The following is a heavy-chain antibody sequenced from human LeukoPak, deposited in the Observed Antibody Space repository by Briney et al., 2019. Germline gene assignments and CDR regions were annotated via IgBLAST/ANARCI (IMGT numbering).Heavy chain of an antibody. V-gene: IGHV3-53*01. CDR1: GFTVSSNY. CDR2: IYSGGST. CDR3: ARQGGYDYGGFDY. J-gene: IGHJ4*02. D-gene: IGHD5-12*01. Sequence: GGSLRLSCAASGFTVSSNYMSWVRQAPGKGLEWVSVIYSGGSTYYADSVKGRFTISRDNSKNTLYLQMNSLRAEDTAVYYCARQGGYDYGGFDYWGQGTLVTVSS.